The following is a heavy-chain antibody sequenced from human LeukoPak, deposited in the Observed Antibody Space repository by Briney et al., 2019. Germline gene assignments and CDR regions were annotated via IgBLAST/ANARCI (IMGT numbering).Heavy chain of an antibody. CDR3: ARGSRYYDFWTV. Sequence: PSETLSLTCAVYGGSFSGYYWSWIRQPPGKGLEWIGEINHSGSTNYNPSLKSRVTISVDTSKNQFSLKLSSVTAADTAVYYCARGSRYYDFWTVWSQGTLVTVSS. CDR1: GGSFSGYY. D-gene: IGHD3/OR15-3a*01. J-gene: IGHJ4*02. CDR2: INHSGST. V-gene: IGHV4-34*01.